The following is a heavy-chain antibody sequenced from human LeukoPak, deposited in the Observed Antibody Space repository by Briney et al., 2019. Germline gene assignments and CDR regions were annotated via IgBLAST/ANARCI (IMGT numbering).Heavy chain of an antibody. CDR1: GFTFSSYV. D-gene: IGHD6-19*01. CDR3: RKRMGYSSGWYEGGGYYFDY. V-gene: IGHV3-30*02. Sequence: GGSLILCCAASGFTFSSYVMDWVRQAPGKGLEWVAFIRYDGSNKYYADSVKGRFTISRYNSKNTLYLQMNSLRAEDTAVYYCRKRMGYSSGWYEGGGYYFDYWGQGTLVTVSS. CDR2: IRYDGSNK. J-gene: IGHJ4*02.